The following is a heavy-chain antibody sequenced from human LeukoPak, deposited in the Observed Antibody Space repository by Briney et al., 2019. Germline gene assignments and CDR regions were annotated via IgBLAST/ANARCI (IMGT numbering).Heavy chain of an antibody. CDR1: GGSISRSSYY. J-gene: IGHJ4*02. D-gene: IGHD7-27*01. CDR2: IYHSGST. CDR3: ATRKLGNDY. Sequence: SETLSLTCSVSGGSISRSSYYWGWIRQPPGKGLEWIGSIYHSGSTSYNPSLKSRVTISADTSKNQFSLKLNSVTAADTAVYYCATRKLGNDYWGQGTLVTVSS. V-gene: IGHV4-39*07.